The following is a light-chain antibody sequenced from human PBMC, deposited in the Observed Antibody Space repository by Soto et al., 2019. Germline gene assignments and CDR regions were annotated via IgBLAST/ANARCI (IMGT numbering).Light chain of an antibody. CDR3: SSYTTSKTRV. V-gene: IGLV2-14*01. J-gene: IGLJ1*01. CDR2: EVT. Sequence: QSVLTQPASVSGSPGQPITISCTGTSSDVDAYNYVSWYQQYPGKAPRLIIYEVTYRAAGIPSRFSGSKSANTASLTISGLQAEDEADYYCSSYTTSKTRVFGTGTKVTVL. CDR1: SSDVDAYNY.